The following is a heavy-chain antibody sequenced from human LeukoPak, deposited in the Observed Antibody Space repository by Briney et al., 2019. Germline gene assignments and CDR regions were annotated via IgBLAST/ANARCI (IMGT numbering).Heavy chain of an antibody. CDR3: ARALRLYYYYYYMDV. CDR2: INHTGKS. CDR1: GGSFNDNY. Sequence: ASETLSLTCALSGGSFNDNYWSWIRQPPGKGLEWIGEINHTGKSNYNPSLKSRTTISMDTSKNQFSLELNSVTAADTAVYYCARALRLYYYYYYMDVWGKGTTVTVSS. D-gene: IGHD2-15*01. J-gene: IGHJ6*03. V-gene: IGHV4-34*01.